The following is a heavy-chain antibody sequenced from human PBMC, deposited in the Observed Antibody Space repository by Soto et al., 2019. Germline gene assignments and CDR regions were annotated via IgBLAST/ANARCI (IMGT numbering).Heavy chain of an antibody. CDR2: IYYSGST. V-gene: IGHV4-59*08. J-gene: IGHJ6*02. CDR3: ARYSSGYYYYGMDV. D-gene: IGHD3-22*01. CDR1: GGSISSYY. Sequence: SETLSLTCTVSGGSISSYYWSWIRQPPGKGLEWIGYIYYSGSTNYNPSLKSRVTISVDTSKNQFSLKLSSVTAADTAVYYCARYSSGYYYYGMDVWGQGTTVTVSS.